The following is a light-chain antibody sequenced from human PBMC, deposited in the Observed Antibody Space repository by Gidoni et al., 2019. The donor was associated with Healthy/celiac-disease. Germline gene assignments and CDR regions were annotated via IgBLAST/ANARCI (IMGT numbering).Light chain of an antibody. J-gene: IGKJ4*01. Sequence: DIQMTQSPSSLSASVGDRVTITCRSLSQSISSYLNWYQQKPGKAPKLLIYAASSLQSGVPSRFSGSGSGTDVTLIISSLQPEDFATYYCQQSYSTPPTFGGGTKVEIK. CDR2: AAS. CDR1: QSISSY. CDR3: QQSYSTPPT. V-gene: IGKV1-39*01.